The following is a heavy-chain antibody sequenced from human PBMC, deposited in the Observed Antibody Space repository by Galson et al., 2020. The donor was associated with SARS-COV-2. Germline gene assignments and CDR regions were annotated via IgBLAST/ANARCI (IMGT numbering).Heavy chain of an antibody. J-gene: IGHJ4*02. CDR1: GFTFSDHA. D-gene: IGHD6-19*01. V-gene: IGHV3-33*01. Sequence: GESLKISCAASGFTFSDHAIHWVRQAPGKGLEWVAQIFYDGSDKYYGDSVKGRFTISRDSSKNMVYLQMNNLKVDDTAVYYCARDGQLSSGWAFDYWCQGTLVTVSS. CDR3: ARDGQLSSGWAFDY. CDR2: IFYDGSDK.